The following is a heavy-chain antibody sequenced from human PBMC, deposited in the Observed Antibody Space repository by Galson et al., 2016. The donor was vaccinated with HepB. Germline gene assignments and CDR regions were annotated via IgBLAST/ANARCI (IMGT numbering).Heavy chain of an antibody. D-gene: IGHD6-13*01. J-gene: IGHJ2*01. CDR2: ISYDGSNK. Sequence: SLRLSCAASGFTFSSYAMHWVRQAPGKGLEWVAVISYDGSNKYYADSVKGRFTISRDNSKNTLYLQMNSLRAEDTAVYYCARVSSSWFRSYWYFDLWGRGTLVTVSS. V-gene: IGHV3-30-3*01. CDR3: ARVSSSWFRSYWYFDL. CDR1: GFTFSSYA.